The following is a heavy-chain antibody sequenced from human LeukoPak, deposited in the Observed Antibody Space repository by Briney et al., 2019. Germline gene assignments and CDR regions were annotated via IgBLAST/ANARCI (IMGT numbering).Heavy chain of an antibody. D-gene: IGHD2-15*01. Sequence: GGSLRLSCAASGFTFSNAWMSWVRQAPGKGLEWVGRIKSKTDGGTTDYGAPVKGRFIISRDDSKNTLYLQMNSLKTEDTAVYYCTAFPASVDYWGQGSLVTVSS. V-gene: IGHV3-15*01. CDR1: GFTFSNAW. CDR2: IKSKTDGGTT. CDR3: TAFPASVDY. J-gene: IGHJ4*02.